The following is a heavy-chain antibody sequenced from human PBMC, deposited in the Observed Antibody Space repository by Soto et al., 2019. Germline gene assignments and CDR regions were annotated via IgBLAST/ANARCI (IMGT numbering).Heavy chain of an antibody. Sequence: QVQLQASGPGLVKPSQTLSLTCTVSGGSISSGGYYWSWIRQHPGKCLEWIGYTYYSGSTYYNPYHQSRVTISVDTSKNQFSLKLSSVTAAAAAVYYCARGTDYDCRRGYPAYYYYCGMDVWGQGGTVTVSS. D-gene: IGHD3-3*01. J-gene: IGHJ6*02. CDR3: ARGTDYDCRRGYPAYYYYCGMDV. V-gene: IGHV4-31*03. CDR1: GGSISSGGYY. CDR2: TYYSGST.